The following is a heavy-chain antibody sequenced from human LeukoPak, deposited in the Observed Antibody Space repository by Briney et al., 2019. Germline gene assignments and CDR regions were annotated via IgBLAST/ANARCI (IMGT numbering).Heavy chain of an antibody. V-gene: IGHV3-21*01. J-gene: IGHJ4*02. CDR2: MNDVGSHI. D-gene: IGHD1-26*01. Sequence: GGSLRLSCSASGFISSTSAMNWVRQAPGKGLEWVSSMNDVGSHIYYRDSVKGRFTISRDNAKNSVYLQMNNLRAADTALYYCTRDPAYYLRYGYFDFWGQGILVTVSS. CDR1: GFISSTSA. CDR3: TRDPAYYLRYGYFDF.